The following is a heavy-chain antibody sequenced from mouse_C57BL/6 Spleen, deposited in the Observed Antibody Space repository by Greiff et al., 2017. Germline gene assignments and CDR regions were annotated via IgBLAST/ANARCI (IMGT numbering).Heavy chain of an antibody. Sequence: EVKLMESGGGLVKPGGSLKLSCAASGFTFSSYAMSWVRQTPEKRLEWVATISDGGSYTYYPDNVKGRFTISRDNAKNNLYLQMSHLKSEDTAMYYCARDRFITTVVAAYYFDYWGQGTTLTVSS. CDR1: GFTFSSYA. CDR2: ISDGGSYT. V-gene: IGHV5-4*01. D-gene: IGHD1-1*01. J-gene: IGHJ2*01. CDR3: ARDRFITTVVAAYYFDY.